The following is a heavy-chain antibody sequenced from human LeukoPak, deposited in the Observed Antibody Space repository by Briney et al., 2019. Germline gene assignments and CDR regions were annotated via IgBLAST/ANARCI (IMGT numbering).Heavy chain of an antibody. CDR1: GYSFTSYW. J-gene: IGHJ3*02. V-gene: IGHV1-3*01. CDR2: INAGNGNT. Sequence: GESLKISCKGSGYSFTSYWIGWVRQAPGQRLEWMGWINAGNGNTKYSQKFQGRVTITRDTSASTAYMELSSLRSEDTAVYYCARDPLWFGESQDAFDIWGQGTMVTVSS. D-gene: IGHD3-10*01. CDR3: ARDPLWFGESQDAFDI.